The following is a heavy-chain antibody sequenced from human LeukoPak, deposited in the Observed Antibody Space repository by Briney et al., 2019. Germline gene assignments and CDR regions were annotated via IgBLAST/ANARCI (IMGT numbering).Heavy chain of an antibody. J-gene: IGHJ4*02. CDR3: ARVEEYGSGSYYVFDY. CDR2: INPNSGGT. CDR1: GYTFTVYY. Sequence: ASVTVSFTGSGYTFTVYYMHWVRQAPGEGREWMGWINPNSGGTNYAQKFQGRVTMTRDTSISTAYMELSRLRSDDTAVYYCARVEEYGSGSYYVFDYWGQGTLVTVSS. V-gene: IGHV1-2*02. D-gene: IGHD3-10*01.